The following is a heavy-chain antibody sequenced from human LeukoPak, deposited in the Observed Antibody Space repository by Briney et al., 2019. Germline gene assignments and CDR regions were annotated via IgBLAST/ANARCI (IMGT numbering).Heavy chain of an antibody. V-gene: IGHV3-21*01. Sequence: SGGSLRLSCAASGLTFSSYSMNWVRQAPGKGLEWVSSISSSSSYIYYADSVKGRFTISRDNAKNSLYLQMNSLRAEDTAVYYCARDYPLSSGSAASRVWGQGTLVTVSS. CDR2: ISSSSSYI. CDR1: GLTFSSYS. J-gene: IGHJ4*02. D-gene: IGHD6-19*01. CDR3: ARDYPLSSGSAASRV.